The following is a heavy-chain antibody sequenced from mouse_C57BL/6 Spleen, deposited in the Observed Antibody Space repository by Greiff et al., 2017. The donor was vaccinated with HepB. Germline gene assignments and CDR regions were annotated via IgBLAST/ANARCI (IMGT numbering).Heavy chain of an antibody. J-gene: IGHJ3*01. D-gene: IGHD1-1*01. V-gene: IGHV7-3*01. CDR1: GFTFTDYY. CDR2: IRNKANGYTT. Sequence: EVQGVESGGGLVQPGGSLSLSCAASGFTFTDYYMSWVRQPPGKALEWLGFIRNKANGYTTEYSASVKGRFTISRDNSQSILYLQMNALRAEDSATYYCARPDDGSSYGGFAYWGQGTLVTVSA. CDR3: ARPDDGSSYGGFAY.